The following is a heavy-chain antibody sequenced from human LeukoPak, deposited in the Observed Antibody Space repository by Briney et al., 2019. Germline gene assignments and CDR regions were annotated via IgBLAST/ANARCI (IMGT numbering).Heavy chain of an antibody. CDR1: GGSISSGGYY. D-gene: IGHD5-12*01. CDR2: IYYSGST. V-gene: IGHV4-31*03. J-gene: IGHJ4*02. CDR3: ARARGWLQPVDY. Sequence: PSETLSLTCTVSGGSISSGGYYWSWIRQHPGKGLEWIGYIYYSGSTYYNPSLKSRVTISVDTSKNQFSPKLSSVTAADTAVYYCARARGWLQPVDYWGQGTLVTVSS.